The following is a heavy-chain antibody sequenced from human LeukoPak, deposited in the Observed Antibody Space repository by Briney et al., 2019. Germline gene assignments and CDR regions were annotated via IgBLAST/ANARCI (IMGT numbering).Heavy chain of an antibody. CDR2: IYYSGST. J-gene: IGHJ6*03. V-gene: IGHV4-39*07. CDR1: GGSISSSSYY. Sequence: KPSETLSLTCTVSGGSISSSSYYWGWIRQPPGKGLEWIGSIYYSGSTYYNPSLKSRVTISVDTSKNQFSLKLSSVTAADTAVYYCARLRDYYYNYMDVWGKGTTVTISS. CDR3: ARLRDYYYNYMDV.